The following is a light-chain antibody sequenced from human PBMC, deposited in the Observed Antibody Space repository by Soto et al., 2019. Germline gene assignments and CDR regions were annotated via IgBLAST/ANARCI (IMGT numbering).Light chain of an antibody. CDR2: AAT. Sequence: IQMTQSPSSLSASVGDRVTITCRASTGIRTDLSWYQQKPGKVPEVLIYAATRLHSGVPSRFSGSGSGTDFTLTISSLQPEDFATYYCLQDYNYPWTFGQGTKVDIK. V-gene: IGKV1-6*01. CDR1: TGIRTD. CDR3: LQDYNYPWT. J-gene: IGKJ1*01.